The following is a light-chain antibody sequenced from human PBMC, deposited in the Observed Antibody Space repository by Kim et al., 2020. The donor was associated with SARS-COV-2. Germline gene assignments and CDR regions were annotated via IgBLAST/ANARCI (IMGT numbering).Light chain of an antibody. J-gene: IGKJ1*01. Sequence: PGERATLSCRASQSVSSSYLAWFQQKPGQAPRLLIYGASSRATGIPDRFSGSGSGTDFTLTISRLEPEDFAVYYCQQYAGSPWTFGQGTTV. V-gene: IGKV3-20*01. CDR2: GAS. CDR3: QQYAGSPWT. CDR1: QSVSSSY.